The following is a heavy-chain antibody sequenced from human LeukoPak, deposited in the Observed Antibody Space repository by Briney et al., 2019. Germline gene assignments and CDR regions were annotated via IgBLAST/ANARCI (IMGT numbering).Heavy chain of an antibody. V-gene: IGHV3-11*01. Sequence: GGSLRLSCAVSGFTFSDYHMSWIRQAPGKGLEWIPYISSGGSSISHADSVKGRFTISRDNAENSLYLQMNSLRAEDTAVYYCARRTAGGSCFDYWGQGTLVTVSS. J-gene: IGHJ4*02. CDR1: GFTFSDYH. CDR3: ARRTAGGSCFDY. CDR2: ISSGGSSI. D-gene: IGHD2-15*01.